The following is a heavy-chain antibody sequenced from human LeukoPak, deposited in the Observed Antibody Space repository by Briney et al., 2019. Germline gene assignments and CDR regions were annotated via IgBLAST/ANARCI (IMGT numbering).Heavy chain of an antibody. V-gene: IGHV3-23*03. Sequence: GGSLRLSCVVSGFNFEDYAMHWVRQAPGKGLEWVSVIYSGGSTYYADSVKGRFTISRDNSKNTLYLQMNSLRAEDTAVYYCAKDPGYCSSTSCYGRLYYFDYWGQGTLVTVSS. CDR2: IYSGGST. J-gene: IGHJ4*02. CDR3: AKDPGYCSSTSCYGRLYYFDY. D-gene: IGHD2-2*01. CDR1: GFNFEDYA.